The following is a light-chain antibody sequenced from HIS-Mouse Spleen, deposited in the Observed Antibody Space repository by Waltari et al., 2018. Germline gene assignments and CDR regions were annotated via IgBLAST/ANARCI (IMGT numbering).Light chain of an antibody. CDR2: GAS. J-gene: IGKJ1*01. V-gene: IGKV3-15*01. Sequence: EIVMTQSPATLSVSPGERATLPCRASQSVSSNLAWYQQKPGQAPRRLIYGASTRATGIPARFSGSGSGTEFTLTISSLQSEDFAVYYCQQYNNWPRTFGQGTKVEIK. CDR3: QQYNNWPRT. CDR1: QSVSSN.